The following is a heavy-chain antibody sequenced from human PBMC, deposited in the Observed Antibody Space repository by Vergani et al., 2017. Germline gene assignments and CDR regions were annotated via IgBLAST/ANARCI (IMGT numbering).Heavy chain of an antibody. J-gene: IGHJ4*02. CDR1: GYTFTGYY. Sequence: QVQLVQSGAEVKKPGASVKVSCKASGYTFTGYYMHWVRQAPGQGLEWMGWINPNSGGTNYAQKFQGRVTITADESTSTAYMELSSLRSEDTAVYYCARERDLYGGNSFLDWGQGTLVTVSS. CDR2: INPNSGGT. CDR3: ARERDLYGGNSFLD. V-gene: IGHV1-2*02. D-gene: IGHD4-23*01.